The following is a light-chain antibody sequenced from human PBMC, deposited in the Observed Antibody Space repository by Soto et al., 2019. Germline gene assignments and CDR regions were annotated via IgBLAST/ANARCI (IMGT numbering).Light chain of an antibody. CDR2: GSA. J-gene: IGKJ1*01. CDR3: QQYADWPRT. V-gene: IGKV3-15*01. CDR1: QSVFSS. Sequence: EIVMTQSPATLSVSPGERATLSCRASQSVFSSLAWYQQRPGQAPRLLIYGSATRATGIPDRFSGSGSGTEFTLTISSLQSGDFAVYYCQQYADWPRTFGQGTKVDIK.